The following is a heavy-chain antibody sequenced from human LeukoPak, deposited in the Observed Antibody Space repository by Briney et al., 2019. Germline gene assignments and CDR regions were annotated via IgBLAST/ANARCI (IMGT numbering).Heavy chain of an antibody. CDR3: ARNSGSLRKDFDY. D-gene: IGHD1-26*01. CDR1: GFTFSSYW. Sequence: GGSLRPSCAASGFTFSSYWMHWVRQAPGKGLVWVSRINSDGSSTSYADSVKGRFTISRDNAKNTLYLQMNSLRAEDTAVYYCARNSGSLRKDFDYWGQGTLVTVSS. J-gene: IGHJ4*02. V-gene: IGHV3-74*01. CDR2: INSDGSST.